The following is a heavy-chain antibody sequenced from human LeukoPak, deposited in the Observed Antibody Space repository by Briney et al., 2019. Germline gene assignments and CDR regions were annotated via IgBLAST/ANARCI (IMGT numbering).Heavy chain of an antibody. CDR1: GFTFSSYG. D-gene: IGHD3-10*01. V-gene: IGHV3-21*05. Sequence: GGSLRLSCAASGFTFSSYGMSWVRQAPGKGLEWVSYISSSSSYIYYADSVKGRFTISRDNAKNSLFLQLNSLRAEDTAVYFSARDENYYGSTSFFDYWGQGILVTVSS. J-gene: IGHJ4*02. CDR2: ISSSSSYI. CDR3: ARDENYYGSTSFFDY.